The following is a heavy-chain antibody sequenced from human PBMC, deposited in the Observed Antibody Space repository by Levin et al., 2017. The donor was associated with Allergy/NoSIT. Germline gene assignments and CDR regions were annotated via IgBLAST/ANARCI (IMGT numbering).Heavy chain of an antibody. V-gene: IGHV3-48*02. J-gene: IGHJ6*03. CDR3: ARVFSYYYYMDV. CDR2: LLLPLLPL. Sequence: SLILSCAASEFTFSSFSMNWVRQAPGPFLFFFSSLLLPLLPLSSSSSLKGRFTISRDNAKNSLYLQMNSLRDEDTAVYYCARVFSYYYYMDVWGKGTTVTVSS. CDR1: EFTFSSFS.